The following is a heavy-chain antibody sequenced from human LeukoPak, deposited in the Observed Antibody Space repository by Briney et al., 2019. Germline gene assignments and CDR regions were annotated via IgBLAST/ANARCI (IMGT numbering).Heavy chain of an antibody. Sequence: GGSLRLSCAASGFNFSSYSMNWVRQAPGKGLEWVSSISSSSSYIYYADSVKGRFTISRDNAKNSLYLQMNSLRAEDTAVYYCARDRSFYGDPVQNWGQGTLVTVSS. J-gene: IGHJ4*02. CDR2: ISSSSSYI. CDR3: ARDRSFYGDPVQN. D-gene: IGHD4-17*01. V-gene: IGHV3-21*01. CDR1: GFNFSSYS.